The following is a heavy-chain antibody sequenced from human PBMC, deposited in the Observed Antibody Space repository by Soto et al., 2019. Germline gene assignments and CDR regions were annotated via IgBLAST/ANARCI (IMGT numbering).Heavy chain of an antibody. V-gene: IGHV3-30*18. CDR2: ISYDGSNK. Sequence: QVQLVESGGGVVQPGRSLRLSCAASGFTFSSYGMHWVRQAPGKGLEWVAVISYDGSNKYYADSVKGRFTISRDNSKNTLYLQMNSLRAEDTAVYYCAKGISEDYYGMDVWGKGTTVTVSS. CDR1: GFTFSSYG. J-gene: IGHJ6*04. CDR3: AKGISEDYYGMDV.